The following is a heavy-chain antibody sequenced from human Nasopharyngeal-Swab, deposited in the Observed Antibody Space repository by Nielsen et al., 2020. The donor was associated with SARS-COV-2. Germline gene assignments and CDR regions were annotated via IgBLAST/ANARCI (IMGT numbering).Heavy chain of an antibody. CDR3: ARARYSSGWYVDY. J-gene: IGHJ4*02. V-gene: IGHV1-2*06. D-gene: IGHD6-19*01. CDR1: GYTFTGYY. CDR2: INPNSGGT. Sequence: ASVKVSCKDSGYTFTGYYMHWVRQAPGQGLEWMGRINPNSGGTNYAQKFQGRVTMTRDTSISTAYMELSRLRSDDTAVYYCARARYSSGWYVDYWGQGTLVTVSS.